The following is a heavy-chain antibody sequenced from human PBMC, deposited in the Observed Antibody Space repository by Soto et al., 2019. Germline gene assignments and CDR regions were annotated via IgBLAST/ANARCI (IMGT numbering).Heavy chain of an antibody. Sequence: SETLSLTCTVSDGSIRSGGYYWNWIRQHPGKGLEWIGYITYSGSTYYSPSLKSRVTISVDTSKNQFSLKLSSVTAADTAVYYCARLDPTMGYSYGPPDTNFDYWGQGTLVTVSS. V-gene: IGHV4-31*03. CDR3: ARLDPTMGYSYGPPDTNFDY. D-gene: IGHD5-18*01. CDR1: DGSIRSGGYY. J-gene: IGHJ4*02. CDR2: ITYSGST.